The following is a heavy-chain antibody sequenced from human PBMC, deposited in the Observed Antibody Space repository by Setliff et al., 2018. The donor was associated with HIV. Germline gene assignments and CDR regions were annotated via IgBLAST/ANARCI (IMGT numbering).Heavy chain of an antibody. CDR1: GGTFSSYA. J-gene: IGHJ6*03. CDR2: VVPMFGTK. Sequence: SVKVSCKASGGTFSSYATSWVRHVPGQGLEWMGGVVPMFGTKTYAQKFQGRLMFTTDDSTTTIYMELKNLRSEDTATYYCARPAADAAYSRNYHFYMDLWAKGTTVTVS. CDR3: ARPAADAAYSRNYHFYMDL. D-gene: IGHD4-4*01. V-gene: IGHV1-69*05.